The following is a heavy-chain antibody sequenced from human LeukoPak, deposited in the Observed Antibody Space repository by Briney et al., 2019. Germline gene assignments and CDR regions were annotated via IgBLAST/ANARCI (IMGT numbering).Heavy chain of an antibody. J-gene: IGHJ3*01. V-gene: IGHV4-4*02. CDR1: GGSITIGTW. CDR3: ARGPRK. CDR2: VYYSGSP. Sequence: SESLSLTCAVSGGSITIGTWWTWVRQPPGQGLEWIGEVYYSGSPNYNSSLRSRVTISLDKTKNQFLLNLTSVTAADTAVYYCARGPRKWGQGTMVTVSS.